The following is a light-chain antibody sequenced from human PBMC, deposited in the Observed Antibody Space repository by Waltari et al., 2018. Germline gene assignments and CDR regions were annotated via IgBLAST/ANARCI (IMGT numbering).Light chain of an antibody. CDR3: LQAYSFPRT. V-gene: IGKV1-12*01. Sequence: DIQMTQSPSFVSASVGDRVTITCRASQGMSSRLAWYQQKPGKAPKLLIYTASTLQSVVPSRFSGSGSGTEFTLIITTLQPEDFATYFCLQAYSFPRTFGQGTKLEIK. CDR2: TAS. J-gene: IGKJ2*01. CDR1: QGMSSR.